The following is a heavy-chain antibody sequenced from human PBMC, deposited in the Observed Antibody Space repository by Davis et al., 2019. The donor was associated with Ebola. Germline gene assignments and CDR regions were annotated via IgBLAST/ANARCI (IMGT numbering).Heavy chain of an antibody. CDR3: ARDRGAAAGTSGMDV. Sequence: SETLSLTCTVSGGSISSYYWSWIRQPPGKGLEWIGYIYYSGSTNYNPSLKSRVTISVDTSKNQFSLQLNSVTPEDTAVYYCARDRGAAAGTSGMDVWGQGTTVTVSS. CDR2: IYYSGST. V-gene: IGHV4-59*12. CDR1: GGSISSYY. J-gene: IGHJ6*02. D-gene: IGHD6-13*01.